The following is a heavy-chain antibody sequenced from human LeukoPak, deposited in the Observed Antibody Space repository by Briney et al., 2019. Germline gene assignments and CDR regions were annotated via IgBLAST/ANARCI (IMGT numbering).Heavy chain of an antibody. CDR2: IYYSGST. J-gene: IGHJ4*02. CDR1: GGSISSGDYY. Sequence: PSQTLSLTCTVSGGSISSGDYYWSWIRPPPGKGLEWIGYIYYSGSTYYNPSLKSRVTISVDTSKNQFSLKPSSVTAADTAVYYCARAPVLEWLLYDYWGQGTLVTVSS. D-gene: IGHD3-3*01. V-gene: IGHV4-30-4*08. CDR3: ARAPVLEWLLYDY.